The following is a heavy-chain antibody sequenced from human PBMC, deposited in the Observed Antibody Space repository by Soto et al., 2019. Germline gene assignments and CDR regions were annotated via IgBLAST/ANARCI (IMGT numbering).Heavy chain of an antibody. CDR3: ARDLGYLRGVAGTLDYLDY. CDR2: IKQDGSEK. D-gene: IGHD6-19*01. Sequence: PGGSLRLSCAASGFTFSSYWMSWVRQAPGKGLEWVANIKQDGSEKYYVDSVKGRFTISRDNAKNSLYLQMNSLRAEDTAVYYCARDLGYLRGVAGTLDYLDYWGQGTLVTVSS. V-gene: IGHV3-7*01. CDR1: GFTFSSYW. J-gene: IGHJ4*02.